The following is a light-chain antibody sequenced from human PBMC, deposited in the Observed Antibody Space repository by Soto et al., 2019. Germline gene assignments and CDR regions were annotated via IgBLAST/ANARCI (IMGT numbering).Light chain of an antibody. V-gene: IGLV1-47*01. Sequence: QSVLTQPPSASGTPGQRITISCSGNNSNIGSNYVHWYQQVPGRAPKLLISRNNQRPSGVPDRFSGSKSGTSASLAISGLRSADAADYHCAAWDDSLSGVVFGGGTKLTVL. CDR1: NSNIGSNY. CDR2: RNN. J-gene: IGLJ2*01. CDR3: AAWDDSLSGVV.